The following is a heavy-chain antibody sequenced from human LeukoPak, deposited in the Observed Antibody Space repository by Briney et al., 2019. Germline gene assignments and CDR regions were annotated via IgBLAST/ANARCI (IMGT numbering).Heavy chain of an antibody. Sequence: GGSLRLSCAASGFTFSSYAMSWVRQAPGKGLEWVSAISGSGGSTYYADSVKGRFTISRDNSKNTLYLQMNSLRAEDTAVYYCAKDTGSGYDYFSYYFDYWGQGTLVTASS. V-gene: IGHV3-23*01. CDR3: AKDTGSGYDYFSYYFDY. CDR1: GFTFSSYA. J-gene: IGHJ4*02. D-gene: IGHD5-12*01. CDR2: ISGSGGST.